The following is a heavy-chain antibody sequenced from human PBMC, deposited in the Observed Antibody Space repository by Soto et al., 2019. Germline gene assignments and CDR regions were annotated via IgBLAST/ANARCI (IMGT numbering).Heavy chain of an antibody. CDR2: ISTYNGNT. CDR1: GYTFTSNG. J-gene: IGHJ4*02. Sequence: QVQLVQSGAEVKKPGTSVKVSCKASGYTFTSNGISWVRQAPGQGLEWMGWISTYNGNTNYAQKLQGRVTMTRDTSKSIAYMELRDLSSDDTAVYYCARDGYGDYGYWGQGSLVTVSS. D-gene: IGHD4-17*01. CDR3: ARDGYGDYGY. V-gene: IGHV1-18*01.